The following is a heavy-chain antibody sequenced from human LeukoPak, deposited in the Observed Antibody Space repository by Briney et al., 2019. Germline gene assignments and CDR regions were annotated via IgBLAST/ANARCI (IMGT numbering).Heavy chain of an antibody. CDR3: ARLTMIVDGIAFDI. D-gene: IGHD3-22*01. CDR1: VGSISSSSYY. V-gene: IGHV4-39*07. J-gene: IGHJ3*02. Sequence: PSETLSLTCTVSVGSISSSSYYWGWIRQPPGKGLEWIGSIYYSGSTYYNPSLKSRVTISVDTSKNQFSLKLSSVTAADTAVYYCARLTMIVDGIAFDIWGQGTMVTVSS. CDR2: IYYSGST.